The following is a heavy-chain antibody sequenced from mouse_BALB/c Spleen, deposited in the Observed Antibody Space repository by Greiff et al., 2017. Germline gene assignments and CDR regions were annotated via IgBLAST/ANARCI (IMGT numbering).Heavy chain of an antibody. CDR2: INSNGGST. CDR1: GFTFSSYY. J-gene: IGHJ3*01. D-gene: IGHD1-1*01. CDR3: ARHLITTEFAY. Sequence: EVKLVESGGGLVKLGGSLKLSCAASGFTFSSYYMSWVRQTPEKRLELVAAINSNGGSTYYPDTVKGRFTISRDNAKNTLYLQMSSLKSEDTALYYCARHLITTEFAYWGQGTLVTVSA. V-gene: IGHV5-6-2*01.